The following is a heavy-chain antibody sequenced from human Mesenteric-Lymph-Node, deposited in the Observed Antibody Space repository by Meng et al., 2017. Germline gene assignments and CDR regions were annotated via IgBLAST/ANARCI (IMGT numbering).Heavy chain of an antibody. Sequence: QVQLKQWGAEVLKPSETLSLTCAVYGGSLSGYYWSWIRQPPGKGLEWMGEVYHNGVTKYSPSLRSRVVISIDTSKNQFSLNLRSVSAADTATYYCARGGATPMIIKYWGPGTLVTVSS. V-gene: IGHV4-34*02. CDR2: VYHNGVT. J-gene: IGHJ4*02. CDR1: GGSLSGYY. D-gene: IGHD3-10*01. CDR3: ARGGATPMIIKY.